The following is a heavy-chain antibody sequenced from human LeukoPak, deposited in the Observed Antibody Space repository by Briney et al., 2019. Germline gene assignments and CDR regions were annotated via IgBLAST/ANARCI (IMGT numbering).Heavy chain of an antibody. Sequence: SETLSLTCSVSGDSIRNYHWTWIRQSPGKGLEWIGYIHYNGNHYYNPSLETRVTMSVDTSRNQFSLMLNSVTAADTAMYFCARVPSDNLGWVCVNSWGQGNLVTV. CDR2: IHYNGNH. CDR3: ARVPSDNLGWVCVNS. CDR1: GDSIRNYH. D-gene: IGHD6-19*01. V-gene: IGHV4-59*01. J-gene: IGHJ4*02.